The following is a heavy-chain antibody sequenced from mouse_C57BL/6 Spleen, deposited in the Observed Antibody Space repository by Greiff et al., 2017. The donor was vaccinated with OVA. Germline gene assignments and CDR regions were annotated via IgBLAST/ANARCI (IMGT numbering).Heavy chain of an antibody. CDR1: GFSLTSYG. J-gene: IGHJ4*01. Sequence: VQLQESGPGLVAPSQSLSITCTVSGFSLTSYGVHWVRQPPGQGLEWLVVIWSAGSTTYNSAPKSRLSICKDNSKSQAFLKMNRLQTDDTAMYYCARLRLRLGAMDYWGQGTSVTVSS. V-gene: IGHV2-6*03. D-gene: IGHD2-4*01. CDR2: IWSAGST. CDR3: ARLRLRLGAMDY.